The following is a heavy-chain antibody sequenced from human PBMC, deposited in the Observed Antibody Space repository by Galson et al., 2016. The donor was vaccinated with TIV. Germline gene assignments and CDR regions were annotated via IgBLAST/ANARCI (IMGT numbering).Heavy chain of an antibody. Sequence: SVKVSCKASGYTFTSYYLHWVRQAPGQGLEWMGIINPSGGGTSSPQKFQGRVTLTRDTSTSTVYMELSSLGSEDTAVYYCARVRSCGGDCYYGDYWGQGTLVTVSS. V-gene: IGHV1-46*01. J-gene: IGHJ4*02. CDR1: GYTFTSYY. CDR3: ARVRSCGGDCYYGDY. CDR2: INPSGGGT. D-gene: IGHD2-21*02.